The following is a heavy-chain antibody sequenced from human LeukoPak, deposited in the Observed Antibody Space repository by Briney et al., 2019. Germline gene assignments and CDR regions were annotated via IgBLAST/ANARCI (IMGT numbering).Heavy chain of an antibody. V-gene: IGHV4-61*01. CDR1: GYSISSGYY. CDR3: ARVVVVTAFDAFDI. J-gene: IGHJ3*02. CDR2: IYYSGST. Sequence: SSETLSLTCTVSGYSISSGYYWGWIRQPPGKGLEWIGYIYYSGSTNYNPSLKSRVTISVDTSKNQFSLELSSVTAADTAVYYCARVVVVTAFDAFDIWGQGTMVTVSS. D-gene: IGHD2-21*02.